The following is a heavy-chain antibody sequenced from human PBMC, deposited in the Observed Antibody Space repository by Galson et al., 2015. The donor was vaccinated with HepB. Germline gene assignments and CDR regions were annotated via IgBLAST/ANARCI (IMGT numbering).Heavy chain of an antibody. CDR3: ARGLPDY. CDR2: MNPNSGNT. J-gene: IGHJ4*02. Sequence: SVKVSCKASGYTFTNYDINWVRRATGQGLEWMGWMNPNSGNTGFAQKFQGRVTMTRNTSISTAYMELSSLRSDDTAVYYCARGLPDYWGQGTLVTVSS. CDR1: GYTFTNYD. V-gene: IGHV1-8*01.